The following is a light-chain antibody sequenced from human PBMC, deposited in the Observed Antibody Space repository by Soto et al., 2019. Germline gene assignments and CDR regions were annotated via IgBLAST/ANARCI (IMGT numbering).Light chain of an antibody. Sequence: DIQMIQSPATLSASVGDRITITCRASENIFKYVAWYQQTSGSAPNLLIYAASDLESGVPSRFSGSGYGTEFSLTIDNRQPNDCATYYCQHYNTRSLAFGGGTKVDVK. J-gene: IGKJ4*01. CDR2: AAS. CDR3: QHYNTRSLA. V-gene: IGKV1-5*01. CDR1: ENIFKY.